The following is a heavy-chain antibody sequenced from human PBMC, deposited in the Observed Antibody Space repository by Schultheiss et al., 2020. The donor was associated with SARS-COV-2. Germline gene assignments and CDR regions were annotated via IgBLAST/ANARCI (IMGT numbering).Heavy chain of an antibody. V-gene: IGHV2-5*02. CDR3: APQLVEGATDY. Sequence: SGPTLVKPTQTLTLTCTFSGFSLSTSGVGVGWIRQPPGKALECLALIYWDDDKRYSPSLKSRLTITKDTSKNQVVLTMTNMDPVDTATYYCAPQLVEGATDYWGQGTLVTVSS. D-gene: IGHD6-13*01. J-gene: IGHJ4*02. CDR2: IYWDDDK. CDR1: GFSLSTSGVG.